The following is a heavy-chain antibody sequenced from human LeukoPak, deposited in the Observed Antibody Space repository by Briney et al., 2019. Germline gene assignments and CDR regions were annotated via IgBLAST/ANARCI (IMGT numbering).Heavy chain of an antibody. CDR1: GYIFISYY. J-gene: IGHJ4*02. CDR2: INPSDSST. V-gene: IGHV1-46*01. CDR3: ARDVAREFDY. Sequence: EASVKVSCKASGYIFISYYIHWVRQAPGQGLEWMGVINPSDSSTNYAQKYQDRVTMTRDTSTRTVYMQLSSLRSDDTAVYYCARDVAREFDYWGQGTLVTVSS.